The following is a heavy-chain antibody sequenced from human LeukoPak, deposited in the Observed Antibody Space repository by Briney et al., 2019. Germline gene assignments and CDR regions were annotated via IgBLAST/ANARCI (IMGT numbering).Heavy chain of an antibody. CDR1: GFTFSSYA. Sequence: PGGSLRLSCAASGFTFSSYAMSWVRQAPGKGLEWVSAISGSGGSTYYADSVKGRFTISRDNSKNTLYLQMNSLRAEDTAVYYCARVGYWSGDHLANDYWGQGTLVTVSS. D-gene: IGHD7-27*01. CDR2: ISGSGGST. CDR3: ARVGYWSGDHLANDY. V-gene: IGHV3-23*01. J-gene: IGHJ4*02.